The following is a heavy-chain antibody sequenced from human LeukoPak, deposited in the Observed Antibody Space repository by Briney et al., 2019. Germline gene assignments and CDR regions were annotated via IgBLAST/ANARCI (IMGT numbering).Heavy chain of an antibody. J-gene: IGHJ4*02. D-gene: IGHD2-2*01. CDR1: GFTFSTYG. CDR3: AKDFSSNGNYWGYFDY. CDR2: ISDSGDTT. V-gene: IGHV3-23*01. Sequence: GGTLRLSCAASGFTFSTYGMGWVRQAPGKGLDWVSGISDSGDTTYYADSVKGQFTISRDNFKNTLYLQMNSLRAEDTAVYFCAKDFSSNGNYWGYFDYWGQGSLVTVST.